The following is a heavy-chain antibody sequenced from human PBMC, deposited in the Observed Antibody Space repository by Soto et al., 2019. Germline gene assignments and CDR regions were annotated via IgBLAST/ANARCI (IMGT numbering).Heavy chain of an antibody. CDR3: ARGQVVAAQH. V-gene: IGHV4-30-2*01. CDR1: GGSISSGGYS. J-gene: IGHJ4*02. D-gene: IGHD2-15*01. CDR2: IYHNGST. Sequence: PSETLSLTCAVSGGSISSGGYSWSWIRQPPGKGLEWIGYIYHNGSTYYNPSLKSRVTISVDRSKNQFSLKLSSVTAADTAVYYCARGQVVAAQHWGQGTLVTVSS.